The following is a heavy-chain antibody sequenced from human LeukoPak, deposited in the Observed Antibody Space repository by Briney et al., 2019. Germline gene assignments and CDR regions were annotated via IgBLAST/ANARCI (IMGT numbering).Heavy chain of an antibody. CDR2: IYYSGST. J-gene: IGHJ4*02. CDR3: ARGGLYCSGGSCVDY. V-gene: IGHV4-59*01. D-gene: IGHD2-15*01. CDR1: GGSISSYY. Sequence: SETLSLTCTVSGGSISSYYWSWIRQPPGKGLEWIGYIYYSGSTNYNPSLKSRVTISVDTSKNQFSLKLRSVTAADTAVYYCARGGLYCSGGSCVDYWGQGTLVTVSS.